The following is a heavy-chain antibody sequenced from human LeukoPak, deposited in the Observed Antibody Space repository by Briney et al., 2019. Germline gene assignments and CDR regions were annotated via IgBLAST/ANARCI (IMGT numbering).Heavy chain of an antibody. D-gene: IGHD7-27*01. CDR3: AAEGPTGDGDY. J-gene: IGHJ4*02. V-gene: IGHV1-58*01. CDR2: IVVGGGNT. Sequence: SVKVSCKASGFTFTSSAVQWVRQARGQRLGWIGWIVVGGGNTNYAQKFQERVTITRDMSTSTAYMELSSLRSEDTAVYYCAAEGPTGDGDYWGQGTLVTVSS. CDR1: GFTFTSSA.